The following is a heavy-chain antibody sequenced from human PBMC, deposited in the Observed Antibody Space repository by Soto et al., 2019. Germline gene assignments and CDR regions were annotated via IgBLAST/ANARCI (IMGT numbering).Heavy chain of an antibody. J-gene: IGHJ4*02. CDR1: GCYISSGYYY. D-gene: IGHD3-10*01. Sequence: LSRTVTVSGCYISSGYYYWXSIRQPPGNALEWFGYIYYSGSTYYNPYLKSRVTISVDTSKNQFSLKLSSVTAADTAVYYCARVLTTSYLRYYGSGSPAYYFDYWGQGTLVPVSS. CDR2: IYYSGST. CDR3: ARVLTTSYLRYYGSGSPAYYFDY. V-gene: IGHV4-30-4*01.